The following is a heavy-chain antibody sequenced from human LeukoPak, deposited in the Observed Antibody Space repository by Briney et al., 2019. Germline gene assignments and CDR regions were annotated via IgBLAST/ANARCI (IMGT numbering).Heavy chain of an antibody. J-gene: IGHJ5*02. D-gene: IGHD3-10*01. CDR3: AKFGGSGSLNWFDP. CDR1: GVTFSTFS. Sequence: GGSLRLSCAASGVTFSTFSMTWVRKAPGEGLEWVSTITGSGDATYYADSVKGRFTISRDNSKNTLYLQMNSLRAEDTALYYCAKFGGSGSLNWFDPWGQGTLVTVSS. CDR2: ITGSGDAT. V-gene: IGHV3-23*01.